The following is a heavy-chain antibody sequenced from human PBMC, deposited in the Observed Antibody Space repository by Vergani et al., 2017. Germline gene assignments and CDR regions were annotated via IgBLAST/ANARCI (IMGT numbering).Heavy chain of an antibody. D-gene: IGHD3-10*01. J-gene: IGHJ4*02. CDR3: ARVRMVRGVLRYYFDY. Sequence: EVQLVESGGGLVQPGGSLRLSCAASGFTFSSYSMNWVRQAPGKGLEWVSYISSSSSTIYYADSVKGRVTISRDNAKNSLYLQMNSLRDEDTAVYYCARVRMVRGVLRYYFDYWGQGTLVTVSS. CDR2: ISSSSSTI. V-gene: IGHV3-48*02. CDR1: GFTFSSYS.